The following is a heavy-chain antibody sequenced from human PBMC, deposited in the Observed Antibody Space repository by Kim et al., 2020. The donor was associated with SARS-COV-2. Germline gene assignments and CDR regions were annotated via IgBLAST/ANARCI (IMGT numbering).Heavy chain of an antibody. CDR3: ARDLRGYNWNSYAFDI. D-gene: IGHD1-1*01. CDR2: IIPIFGTA. V-gene: IGHV1-69*13. CDR1: GGTFSSYA. Sequence: SVKVSCKASGGTFSSYAISWVRQAPGQGLEWMGGIIPIFGTANYAQKFQGRVTITADESTSTAYMELSSLRSEDTAVYYCARDLRGYNWNSYAFDIWGQGTMVTVSS. J-gene: IGHJ3*02.